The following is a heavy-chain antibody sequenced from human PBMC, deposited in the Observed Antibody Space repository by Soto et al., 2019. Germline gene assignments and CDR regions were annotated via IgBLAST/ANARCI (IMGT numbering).Heavy chain of an antibody. Sequence: HPGGSLRLSCAASGFTFSSYAMHWVRQAPGKGLEWVAVISYDGSNKYYADSVKGRFTISRDNSKNTLYLQMNSLRAEDTAVYYCARGVAATLFSYANYGMDVWGQGTTVTVSS. V-gene: IGHV3-30-3*01. J-gene: IGHJ6*02. CDR2: ISYDGSNK. D-gene: IGHD2-15*01. CDR3: ARGVAATLFSYANYGMDV. CDR1: GFTFSSYA.